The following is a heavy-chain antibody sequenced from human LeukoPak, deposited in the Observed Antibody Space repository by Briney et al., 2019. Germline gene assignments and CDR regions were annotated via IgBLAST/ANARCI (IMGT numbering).Heavy chain of an antibody. CDR1: GYTFTGYY. CDR3: ARVRRYCSSTSCFEIDY. V-gene: IGHV1-2*02. CDR2: INPNSGGT. D-gene: IGHD2-2*01. J-gene: IGHJ4*02. Sequence: GASVKVSCKASGYTFTGYYMHWVRQAPGQGLEWMGWINPNSGGTNYAQKFQGRVTMTRDTSISTAYMELSRLRSDDTAVYYCARVRRYCSSTSCFEIDYWGQGTLVTVSS.